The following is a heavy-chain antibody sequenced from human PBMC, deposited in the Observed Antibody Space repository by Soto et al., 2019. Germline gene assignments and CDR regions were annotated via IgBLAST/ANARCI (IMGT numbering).Heavy chain of an antibody. CDR2: INAGNGNT. CDR3: ASSFTVPAANGY. D-gene: IGHD2-2*01. V-gene: IGHV1-3*01. Sequence: QGQLVQSGAEVKKPGASVKVSCKASGYYFTSYALHWVRYPPGQRLEWMGWINAGNGNTNYSQKFQGRVTITRDTSASTAYMELSSLRSEDTAVYYCASSFTVPAANGYWGQGTLVTVSS. J-gene: IGHJ4*02. CDR1: GYYFTSYA.